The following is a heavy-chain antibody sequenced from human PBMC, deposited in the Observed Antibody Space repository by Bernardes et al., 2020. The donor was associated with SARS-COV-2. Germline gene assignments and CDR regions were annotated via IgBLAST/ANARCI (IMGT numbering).Heavy chain of an antibody. V-gene: IGHV3-21*01. J-gene: IGHJ4*02. CDR2: ITYSSSLV. CDR3: VSSMSYYFDN. Sequence: GYLRLSFAAAGFTFKSFNMNWVRQAPGKGLEWVSSITYSSSLVFYTDSVEGRFTISRDNAKNSLYLQMNSLTIEDTAVYYCVSSMSYYFDNWGQGTLVTVSS. CDR1: GFTFKSFN.